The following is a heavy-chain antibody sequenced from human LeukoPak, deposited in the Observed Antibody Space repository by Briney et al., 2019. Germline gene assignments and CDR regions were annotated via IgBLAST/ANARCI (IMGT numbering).Heavy chain of an antibody. CDR1: GFIFSAYA. CDR2: IHGSSGRT. Sequence: PGGSLRLSCAASGFIFSAYAMNWVRQAPGRGLEWVSAIHGSSGRTYYVDSVRGRFTISRDNSQNTLYLQMNSLRVEDTAVYYCAKDQGSYSSSWFSDRWGQGTLVTVSS. CDR3: AKDQGSYSSSWFSDR. J-gene: IGHJ4*02. V-gene: IGHV3-23*01. D-gene: IGHD6-13*01.